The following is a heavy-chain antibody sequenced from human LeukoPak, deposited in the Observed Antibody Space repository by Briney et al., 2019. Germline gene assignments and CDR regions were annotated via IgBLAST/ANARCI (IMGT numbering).Heavy chain of an antibody. V-gene: IGHV4-4*07. CDR1: GGSISSYY. D-gene: IGHD6-13*01. CDR3: ARDPHKSGQLVQSY. CDR2: IYTSGST. J-gene: IGHJ4*02. Sequence: SETLSLTCTVSGGSISSYYWSWIRQPAGKGLEWIGRIYTSGSTNYNPSLKSRVTMSVDTSKNQFSLKLSSVTAADTAVYYCARDPHKSGQLVQSYWGQGTLVTVSS.